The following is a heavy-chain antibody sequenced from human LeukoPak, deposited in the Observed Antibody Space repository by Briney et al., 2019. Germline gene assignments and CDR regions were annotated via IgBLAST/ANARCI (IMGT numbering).Heavy chain of an antibody. V-gene: IGHV4-39*07. CDR3: ARGLGYCSGGSCYNLDY. J-gene: IGHJ4*02. Sequence: SETLSLTCTVSGGSISSSSYYWGWIRQPPGKGLEWIGSIYYSGSTYYNPSLKSRVTISVDTSKNQFSLKLSSVTAADTAVYYCARGLGYCSGGSCYNLDYWGQGTLVTVSS. CDR1: GGSISSSSYY. D-gene: IGHD2-15*01. CDR2: IYYSGST.